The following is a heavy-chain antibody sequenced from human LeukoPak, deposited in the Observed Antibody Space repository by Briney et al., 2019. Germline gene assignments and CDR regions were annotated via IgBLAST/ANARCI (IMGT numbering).Heavy chain of an antibody. CDR3: AKAGRYCSSTSCYFDY. CDR2: INPNSGGT. Sequence: ASVEVSCKASGYTFTGYYMHWVRQAPGQGLEWMGWINPNSGGTNYAQKFQGRVTMTRDTSISTAYMELSRLRSDDTAVYYCAKAGRYCSSTSCYFDYWGQGTLVTVSS. CDR1: GYTFTGYY. V-gene: IGHV1-2*02. D-gene: IGHD2-2*01. J-gene: IGHJ4*02.